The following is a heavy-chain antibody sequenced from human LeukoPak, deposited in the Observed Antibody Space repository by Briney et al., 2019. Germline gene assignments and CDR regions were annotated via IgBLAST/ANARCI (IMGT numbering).Heavy chain of an antibody. D-gene: IGHD5-18*01. V-gene: IGHV1-8*01. CDR3: ARGYSYGMGMGYYYYMDV. Sequence: GASVKVSCKASGYTFTIYDINWVRQATGQGLEWMGWMNPNSGNTGSAQKFQGRVTMTRNTSISTAYMELSSLRSGDTAVYYCARGYSYGMGMGYYYYMDVWGKGTTVTISS. CDR1: GYTFTIYD. J-gene: IGHJ6*03. CDR2: MNPNSGNT.